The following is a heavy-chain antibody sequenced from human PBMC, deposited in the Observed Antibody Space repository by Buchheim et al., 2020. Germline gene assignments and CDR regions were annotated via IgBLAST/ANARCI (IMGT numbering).Heavy chain of an antibody. Sequence: QVQLVQSGAEVKKPGASVKVSCKASGYIFTSYDINWVRQATGQGLEWMGWMNPNSANTGYAQKFQGRVTMTRNTSISTAYMELSSLRSEDTAVYYCARSLASSTSCYACWFDPWGQGTL. CDR1: GYIFTSYD. J-gene: IGHJ5*02. D-gene: IGHD2-2*01. CDR2: MNPNSANT. V-gene: IGHV1-8*01. CDR3: ARSLASSTSCYACWFDP.